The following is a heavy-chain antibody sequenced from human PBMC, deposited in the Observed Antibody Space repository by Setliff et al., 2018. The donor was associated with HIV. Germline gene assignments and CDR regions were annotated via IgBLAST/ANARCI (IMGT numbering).Heavy chain of an antibody. V-gene: IGHV4-31*03. CDR1: GDSISSAGYF. CDR3: ARDLDI. Sequence: SETLSLTCTVSGDSISSAGYFWSWIRQHPGKGLEWIGHIYYSGRTYYNPSLKSRVTMAIDTSQKEFSLKLTSVTDADTAVYYCARDLDIWGQGAMVTVSS. D-gene: IGHD3-3*01. CDR2: IYYSGRT. J-gene: IGHJ3*02.